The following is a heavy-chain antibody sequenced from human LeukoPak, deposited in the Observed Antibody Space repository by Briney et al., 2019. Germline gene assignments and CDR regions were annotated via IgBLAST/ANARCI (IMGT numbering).Heavy chain of an antibody. V-gene: IGHV3-21*01. D-gene: IGHD5-24*01. CDR2: ISSSSSYI. CDR3: ARDWAITPVDYFDY. J-gene: IGHJ4*02. Sequence: PGGSLRLSCAASGFTFSSYSMNWVRQAPGKGLEWVSSISSSSSYIYYADSVKGRFTISRDNAKNSLYLQMNSLRAEDTAVCYCARDWAITPVDYFDYWGQGTLVTVSS. CDR1: GFTFSSYS.